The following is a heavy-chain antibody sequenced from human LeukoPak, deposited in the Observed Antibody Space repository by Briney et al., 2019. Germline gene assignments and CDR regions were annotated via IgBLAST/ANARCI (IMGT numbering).Heavy chain of an antibody. CDR3: ARLFYSNYKKTPGKYYFDY. J-gene: IGHJ4*02. CDR2: INHSGST. Sequence: PSETLSLTCAVYGGSFSGYYWSWIRQPPGNGLEWIGEINHSGSTNYNPSLKSRVTISVDTSKNQFSLKLSSVTAADTAVYYCARLFYSNYKKTPGKYYFDYWGQGTLVTVSS. D-gene: IGHD4-11*01. CDR1: GGSFSGYY. V-gene: IGHV4-34*01.